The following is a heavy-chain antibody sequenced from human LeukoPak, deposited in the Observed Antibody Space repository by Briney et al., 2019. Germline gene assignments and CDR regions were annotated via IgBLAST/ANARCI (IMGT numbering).Heavy chain of an antibody. J-gene: IGHJ4*02. CDR1: GGSFSNLY. Sequence: SETLSLTCAVYGGSFSNLYWSWIRQPPGKGLEWIGEINHRGSTTYNPSLKSRVTISIDTSKNQFSLQLSSVTAADTAVYYCASLILIAAGSDFWGQGNLVTVPS. V-gene: IGHV4-34*01. CDR3: ASLILIAAGSDF. CDR2: INHRGST. D-gene: IGHD6-13*01.